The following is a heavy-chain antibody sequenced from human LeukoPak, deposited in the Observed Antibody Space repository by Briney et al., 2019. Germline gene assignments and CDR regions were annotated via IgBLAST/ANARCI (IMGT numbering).Heavy chain of an antibody. CDR3: ARDRSSSWYATANDAFDI. Sequence: ASVTVSCKASGCTFTGYYMHWVRQAPGQGLEWMGWISPNSGGTNYAQKFQGRVTMTRDTSISTAYMELSRLRSDDTAVYYCARDRSSSWYATANDAFDIWGQGTMVTVSS. J-gene: IGHJ3*02. V-gene: IGHV1-2*02. CDR1: GCTFTGYY. D-gene: IGHD6-13*01. CDR2: ISPNSGGT.